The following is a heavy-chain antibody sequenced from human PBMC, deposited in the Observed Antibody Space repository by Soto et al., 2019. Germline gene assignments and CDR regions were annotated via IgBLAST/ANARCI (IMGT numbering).Heavy chain of an antibody. J-gene: IGHJ6*02. CDR1: GFTFSDYS. CDR2: ISSASSTI. Sequence: EVQLVESGGGLVQPGGSLRLSCAASGFTFSDYSMTWVRQAPGKGLEWVSYISSASSTIHYADSVKGRFTISRENAKNSLYLQMNRLRDDDTAVYYCAKVSFNDMDVWGQGTTVTVSS. CDR3: AKVSFNDMDV. V-gene: IGHV3-48*02.